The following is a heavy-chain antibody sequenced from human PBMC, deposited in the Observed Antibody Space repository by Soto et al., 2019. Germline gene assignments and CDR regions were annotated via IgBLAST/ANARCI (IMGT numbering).Heavy chain of an antibody. J-gene: IGHJ4*02. V-gene: IGHV4-39*01. CDR3: ARHAYYYDSSGYSLDY. D-gene: IGHD3-22*01. CDR1: CGSISSSSYY. CDR2: IYYSGST. Sequence: SETLSLTCTVSCGSISSSSYYWGWIRQPPGKGLEWIGSIYYSGSTYYNPSLKSRVTISVDTSKNQFSLKLSSVTAADTAVYYCARHAYYYDSSGYSLDYWGQGTLVTVSS.